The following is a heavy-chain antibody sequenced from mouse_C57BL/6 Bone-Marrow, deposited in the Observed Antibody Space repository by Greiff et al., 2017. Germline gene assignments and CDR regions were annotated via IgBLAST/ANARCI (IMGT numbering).Heavy chain of an antibody. Sequence: VQLQQPGAELVKPGASVKLSCKASGYTFTSYWMQWVKQRPGQGLEWIGEIDPSDSYTNYNQKFKGKSTVTVDTSSSTAYMQLSSLTSEDSAVYYCARHPYWGQGTTLTVSS. V-gene: IGHV1-50*01. CDR2: IDPSDSYT. CDR3: ARHPY. CDR1: GYTFTSYW. J-gene: IGHJ2*01.